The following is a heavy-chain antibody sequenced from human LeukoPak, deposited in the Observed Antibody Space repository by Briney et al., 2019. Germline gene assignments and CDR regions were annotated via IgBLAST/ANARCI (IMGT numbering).Heavy chain of an antibody. CDR1: GGSTSSYY. CDR3: ARDTYYYGSGSYLQDAFDI. CDR2: IYTSGST. V-gene: IGHV4-4*07. J-gene: IGHJ3*02. Sequence: SETLSLTCTVSGGSTSSYYWSWIRQPAGKGLEWIGRIYTSGSTNYNPSLKSRVTMSVDTSKNQFSLKLSSVTAADTAVYYCARDTYYYGSGSYLQDAFDIWGQGTMVTVSS. D-gene: IGHD3-10*01.